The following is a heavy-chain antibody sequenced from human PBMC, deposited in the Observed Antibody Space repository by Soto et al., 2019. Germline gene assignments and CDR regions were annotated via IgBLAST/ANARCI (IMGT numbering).Heavy chain of an antibody. D-gene: IGHD1-26*01. CDR3: AKDDVIGYGIVGLDS. Sequence: QVQLVESGGGVVQPGRSLRLSCAASGFTFSSYGMHWVRQAPGKGLEWVAVISKDGSNKYYEDSVKGRFTISRDNSKNTLYLQMNSLRVDDAAVYYCAKDDVIGYGIVGLDSWGQGTLVTVSS. V-gene: IGHV3-30*18. J-gene: IGHJ4*02. CDR2: ISKDGSNK. CDR1: GFTFSSYG.